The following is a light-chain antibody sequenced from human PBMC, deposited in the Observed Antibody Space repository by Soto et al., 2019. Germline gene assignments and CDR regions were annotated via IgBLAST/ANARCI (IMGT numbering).Light chain of an antibody. Sequence: ETVLTESPATLSLSPGERATVSCRASQSVGTYLAWYQQSPGQAPRLLIYDASNRATGIPARFSGSGSGTDFTLTISSLEPEDFAIYYCQQHSNFFGAGTKVDI. CDR1: QSVGTY. CDR2: DAS. V-gene: IGKV3-11*01. J-gene: IGKJ3*01. CDR3: QQHSNF.